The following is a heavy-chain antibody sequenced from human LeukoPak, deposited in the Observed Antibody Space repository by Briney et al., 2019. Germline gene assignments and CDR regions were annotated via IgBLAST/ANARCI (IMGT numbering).Heavy chain of an antibody. CDR2: ISAYNGNT. CDR1: GYTFTTYG. Sequence: GASVKVSCKASGYTFTTYGITWVRQAPGQGLEWMGWISAYNGNTNYAQRVQGRVTITTDTSTGTAYMELRSLRSDDTAVYYCARDDERRLSYFDYWGQGTLVTVSS. V-gene: IGHV1-18*01. J-gene: IGHJ4*02. CDR3: ARDDERRLSYFDY. D-gene: IGHD4-17*01.